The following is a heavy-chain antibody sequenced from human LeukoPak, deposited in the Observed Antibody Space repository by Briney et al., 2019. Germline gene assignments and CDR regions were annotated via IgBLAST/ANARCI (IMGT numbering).Heavy chain of an antibody. D-gene: IGHD4-17*01. V-gene: IGHV3-30*03. J-gene: IGHJ4*02. CDR2: ISYDGSNK. CDR1: GFTFSSYG. CDR3: ARGDYVDYFDY. Sequence: PGGSLRLSCAASGFTFSSYGMHWVRQAPGKGLEWVAVISYDGSNKYYADSVKGRFTISRDNSKNTLYLQMNSLRAEDTAVYYCARGDYVDYFDYWGQGTLVTVSS.